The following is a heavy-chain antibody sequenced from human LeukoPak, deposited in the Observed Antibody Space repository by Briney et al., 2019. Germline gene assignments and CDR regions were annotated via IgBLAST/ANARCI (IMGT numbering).Heavy chain of an antibody. V-gene: IGHV3-9*01. J-gene: IGHJ4*02. CDR2: ISWNSGSI. CDR1: GFTFDDYA. CDR3: TKGRVYDSSGGPFDY. D-gene: IGHD3-22*01. Sequence: HPGGSLRLSCAASGFTFDDYALHWVRQAPGKGPEWVSSISWNSGSIGYADSVKGRFTISRDNAKNSLYLQMNSLRAEDTALYYCTKGRVYDSSGGPFDYWGQGTLVTVSS.